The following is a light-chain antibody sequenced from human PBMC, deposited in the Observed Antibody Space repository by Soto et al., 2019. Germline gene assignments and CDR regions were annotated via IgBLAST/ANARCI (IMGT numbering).Light chain of an antibody. J-gene: IGKJ1*01. Sequence: EIVLTQSPATLSLSPGERATLSCRASQSVSNYLAWYQQKPGQAPRLLIYGASNRATGIPARFSGSGSGTDFTLTISSLEPEDLAVYYCQQRGNRPPWTFGQGTKVDIK. CDR3: QQRGNRPPWT. V-gene: IGKV3-11*01. CDR2: GAS. CDR1: QSVSNY.